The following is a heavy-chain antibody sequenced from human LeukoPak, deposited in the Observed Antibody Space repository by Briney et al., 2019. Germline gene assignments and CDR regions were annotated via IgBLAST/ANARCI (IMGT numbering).Heavy chain of an antibody. D-gene: IGHD3-10*01. CDR1: GLTLSRDF. Sequence: PGGSLRLSCAASGLTLSRDFMNWVRRAPGKGLEWVSVIYTGDSTYYADSVKGRFTISRDNSKNTLYLRMNSLRADDTAVYYCARAPVIVVRGVKVPYGMNVWGQGTTVTVSS. CDR2: IYTGDST. J-gene: IGHJ6*02. CDR3: ARAPVIVVRGVKVPYGMNV. V-gene: IGHV3-53*01.